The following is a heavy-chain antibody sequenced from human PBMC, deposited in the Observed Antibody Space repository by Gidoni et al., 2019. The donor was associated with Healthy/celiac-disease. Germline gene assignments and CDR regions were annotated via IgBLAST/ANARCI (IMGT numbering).Heavy chain of an antibody. V-gene: IGHV4-59*12. CDR1: GGSISSYY. CDR3: ARDLGGYYDSSGYSLDY. Sequence: QVQLQESGPGLVKPSETLSLTCTVSGGSISSYYWSWIRQPPGKGLEWIGYIYYSVSPNYNPSLKSRGTISVDTSKNQFSLKLSSVTAADTAVYYCARDLGGYYDSSGYSLDYWGQGTLVTVSS. D-gene: IGHD3-22*01. CDR2: IYYSVSP. J-gene: IGHJ4*02.